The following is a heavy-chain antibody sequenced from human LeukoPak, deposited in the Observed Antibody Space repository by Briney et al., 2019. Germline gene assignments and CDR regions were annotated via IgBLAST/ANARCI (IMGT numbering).Heavy chain of an antibody. D-gene: IGHD3-22*01. Sequence: GGSLRLSCAASGFTFSSYWMSWVRQAPGKGLEWVANIKQDGSEKYYVDSVKGRFTISRDNAKNSLYLQMNSLRAEDTAVYYCARYYYDSSGYYYFDYWGQGTLVIVSS. CDR2: IKQDGSEK. J-gene: IGHJ4*02. CDR1: GFTFSSYW. V-gene: IGHV3-7*01. CDR3: ARYYYDSSGYYYFDY.